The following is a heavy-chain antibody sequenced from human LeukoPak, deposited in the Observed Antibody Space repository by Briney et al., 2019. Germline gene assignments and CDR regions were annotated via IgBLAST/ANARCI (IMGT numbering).Heavy chain of an antibody. CDR3: ARDVPFGGV. CDR2: VKQDGSEK. D-gene: IGHD3-10*01. Sequence: GGSLRLSCAASGFTYSNYWRSWVRQAPAKGLEWVANVKQDGSEKNYVGSVKGRFTIFRDDAKKSLYLQMNSLRAEDTAVYYCARDVPFGGVWGQGTTVTVSS. J-gene: IGHJ6*02. CDR1: GFTYSNYW. V-gene: IGHV3-7*03.